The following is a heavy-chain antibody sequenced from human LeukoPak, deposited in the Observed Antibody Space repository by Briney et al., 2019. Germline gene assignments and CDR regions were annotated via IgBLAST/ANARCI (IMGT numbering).Heavy chain of an antibody. J-gene: IGHJ6*02. D-gene: IGHD4-17*01. CDR2: IIPIFGTA. CDR1: GGTFNNYV. CDR3: AREPRGDYGDYVPHPYYGMDV. Sequence: SVKVSCKASGGTFNNYVISWVRQAPGQGLEWMGGIIPIFGTANYAQKFQGRVTITADESTSTAYMELSSLRSEDTAVYYCAREPRGDYGDYVPHPYYGMDVWGQGTTVTVSS. V-gene: IGHV1-69*01.